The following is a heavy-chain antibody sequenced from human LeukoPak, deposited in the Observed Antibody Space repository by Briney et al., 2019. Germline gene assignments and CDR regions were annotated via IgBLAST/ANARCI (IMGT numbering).Heavy chain of an antibody. V-gene: IGHV1-2*02. Sequence: ASVKVSCKASGGTFTGYYMHWVRQAPGQGLEWMGWINPNSGGTNYAQKFQGRVTMTRDTSISTAYMELSRLRSDDTAVYYCASRGYSYGLNRPRYYYYYGMDVWGQGTTVTVSS. D-gene: IGHD5-18*01. J-gene: IGHJ6*02. CDR3: ASRGYSYGLNRPRYYYYYGMDV. CDR1: GGTFTGYY. CDR2: INPNSGGT.